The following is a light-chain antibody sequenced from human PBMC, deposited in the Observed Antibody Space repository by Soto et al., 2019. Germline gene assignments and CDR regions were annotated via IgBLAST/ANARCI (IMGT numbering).Light chain of an antibody. V-gene: IGKV1-39*01. CDR3: QQSYRTPYT. CDR2: AAS. CDR1: QSSSSF. Sequence: DIQMTQSPPSLSASVGDRVTLTCRASQSSSSFLNWYQQKVGKAPKLLIYAASSLQSGVSSRFSGSGSGTDFTLTISNLQPEDFATYYCQQSYRTPYTFGQGTKLEIK. J-gene: IGKJ2*01.